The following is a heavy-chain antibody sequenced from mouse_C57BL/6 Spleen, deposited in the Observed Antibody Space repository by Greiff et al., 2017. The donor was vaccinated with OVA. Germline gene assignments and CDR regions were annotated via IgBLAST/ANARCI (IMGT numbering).Heavy chain of an antibody. CDR1: GYTFTSYW. J-gene: IGHJ1*03. D-gene: IGHD1-1*01. CDR2: IDPSDSYT. CDR3: ASPTTVAPNFDV. V-gene: IGHV1-50*01. Sequence: QVQLKQPGAELVKPGASVKLSCKASGYTFTSYWMQWVKQRPGQGLEWIGEIDPSDSYTNYNQKFKGKATLTVDTSSSTAYMQLSSLTSEDSAVYYCASPTTVAPNFDVWGTGTTVTVSS.